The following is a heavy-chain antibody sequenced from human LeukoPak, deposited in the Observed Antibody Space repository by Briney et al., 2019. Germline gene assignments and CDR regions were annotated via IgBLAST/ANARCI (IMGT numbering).Heavy chain of an antibody. CDR2: IYYSGST. V-gene: IGHV4-61*01. Sequence: SETLSLTCTVSGYSISSGYYWSWIRQPPGKGLEWIGYIYYSGSTNYNPSLKSRVTISVDTSKNQFSLKLSSVTAADTAVYYCARARDEYSSSWYGTVYMDVWGKGTTVTISS. CDR1: GYSISSGYY. CDR3: ARARDEYSSSWYGTVYMDV. J-gene: IGHJ6*03. D-gene: IGHD6-13*01.